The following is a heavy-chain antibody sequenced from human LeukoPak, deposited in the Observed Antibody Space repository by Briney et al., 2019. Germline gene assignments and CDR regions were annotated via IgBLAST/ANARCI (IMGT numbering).Heavy chain of an antibody. J-gene: IGHJ4*02. Sequence: SETLSLTRIVSGGSISSLNLWSWLRQPPGKGLEWIGEMYLGGTTNFNPSLKSRVTILIDKSKNQLSLQLTSVTAADTAVYYCAGLEGRYSTDWFYFFDYWGQGALVTVSS. D-gene: IGHD6-19*01. CDR1: GGSISSLNL. CDR3: AGLEGRYSTDWFYFFDY. V-gene: IGHV4-4*02. CDR2: MYLGGTT.